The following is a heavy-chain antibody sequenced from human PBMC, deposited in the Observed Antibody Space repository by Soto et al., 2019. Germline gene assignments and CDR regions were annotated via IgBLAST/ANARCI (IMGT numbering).Heavy chain of an antibody. D-gene: IGHD3-10*01. CDR1: GFTFSSYG. CDR3: ASSAARNHYYYYYGMDV. CDR2: IWYDGSNK. V-gene: IGHV3-33*01. J-gene: IGHJ6*01. Sequence: QVQLVESGGGVVQPGRSLRLSCAASGFTFSSYGMHWVRQAPGKGLEWVAVIWYDGSNKYYADSVKGRFTISRDNSKNTLYLQMNSLRAEDTAVYYCASSAARNHYYYYYGMDVWGQGTTVTVSS.